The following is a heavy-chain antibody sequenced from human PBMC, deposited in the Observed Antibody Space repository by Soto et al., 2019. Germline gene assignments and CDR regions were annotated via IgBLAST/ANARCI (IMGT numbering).Heavy chain of an antibody. J-gene: IGHJ2*01. Sequence: QVQLQQWGAGLLKPSETLSLTCAVYGGSFSDYFWTWIRQPPGKGLEWIGEITDSGSINYNPSLKSRVTISEDTSKNQFSLMLSSVTAADTAVYYCARGTYSSGTRCFDLWGRGTLVSVSS. CDR3: ARGTYSSGTRCFDL. CDR2: ITDSGSI. CDR1: GGSFSDYF. D-gene: IGHD6-19*01. V-gene: IGHV4-34*01.